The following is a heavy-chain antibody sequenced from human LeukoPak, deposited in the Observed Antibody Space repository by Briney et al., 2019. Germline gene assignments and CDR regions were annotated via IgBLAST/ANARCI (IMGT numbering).Heavy chain of an antibody. D-gene: IGHD3-22*01. J-gene: IGHJ4*02. CDR3: ARVFFYDSSGYNFDY. V-gene: IGHV4-34*09. CDR2: IYYSGST. CDR1: GGSFSGYY. Sequence: SETLSLTCAVYGGSFSGYYWSWIRQPPGKGLEWIGYIYYSGSTYYNPSLKSRVTISVDTSKNQFSLKLSSVTAADTAVYYCARVFFYDSSGYNFDYWGQGTLVTVSS.